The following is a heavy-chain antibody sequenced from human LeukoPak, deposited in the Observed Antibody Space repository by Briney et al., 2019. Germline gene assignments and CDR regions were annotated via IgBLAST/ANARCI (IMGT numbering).Heavy chain of an antibody. CDR1: GGSVSSGSYY. CDR2: IYYSGST. J-gene: IGHJ5*02. Sequence: SETLSLTCTVSGGSVSSGSYYWSWIRQPPGKGLEWIGYIYYSGSTNYNPSLKSRVTISVDTSKNQFSLKLSSVTAADTAVYYCARGAPVLRYFDWLPRGRKNNWFDPWGQGTLVTVSP. V-gene: IGHV4-61*01. D-gene: IGHD3-9*01. CDR3: ARGAPVLRYFDWLPRGRKNNWFDP.